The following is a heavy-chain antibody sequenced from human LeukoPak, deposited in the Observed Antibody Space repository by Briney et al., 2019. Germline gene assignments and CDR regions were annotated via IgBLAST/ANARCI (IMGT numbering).Heavy chain of an antibody. CDR3: ARRGQTYYYDSSGYYYADY. CDR1: GYSFTSYW. J-gene: IGHJ4*02. D-gene: IGHD3-22*01. V-gene: IGHV5-51*01. CDR2: IYPGDSDT. Sequence: GESLQISCKGSGYSFTSYWIGWVRQLPGKGLEWMGIIYPGDSDTRYSPSFQGQVTISADKSISTAYLQWSSLKASDTAMYYCARRGQTYYYDSSGYYYADYWGQGTLVTVSS.